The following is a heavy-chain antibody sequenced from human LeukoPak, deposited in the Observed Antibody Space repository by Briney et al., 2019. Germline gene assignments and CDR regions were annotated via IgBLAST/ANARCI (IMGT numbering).Heavy chain of an antibody. J-gene: IGHJ6*02. CDR3: ARDSGWWDYYYYYGMDV. CDR1: GFTFSDYY. V-gene: IGHV3-11*01. D-gene: IGHD6-19*01. CDR2: ISSSGSTI. Sequence: KSGGSLRLSCATSGFTFSDYYMSWIRQAPGKGLEWVSYISSSGSTIYYADSVKGRFTISRDNAKNSLYLQMNSLRAEDTAVYYCARDSGWWDYYYYYGMDVWGQGTTVTVSS.